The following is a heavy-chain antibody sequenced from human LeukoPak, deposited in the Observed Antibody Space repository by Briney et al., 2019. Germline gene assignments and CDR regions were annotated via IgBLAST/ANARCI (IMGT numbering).Heavy chain of an antibody. J-gene: IGHJ3*02. CDR3: ATGVRYCSGGSCLSLDAFDI. V-gene: IGHV1-24*01. D-gene: IGHD2-15*01. Sequence: ASVKVSCKVSGYTLTELSMHWVRQAPGEGLEWMGGFDPEDGETIYAQKFQGRVTMTEDTSTDTAYMELSSLRSEDTAVYYCATGVRYCSGGSCLSLDAFDIWGQGTMVTVSS. CDR1: GYTLTELS. CDR2: FDPEDGET.